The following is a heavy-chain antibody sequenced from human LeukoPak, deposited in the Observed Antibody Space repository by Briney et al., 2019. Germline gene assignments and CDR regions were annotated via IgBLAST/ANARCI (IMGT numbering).Heavy chain of an antibody. CDR2: INPNSGGT. V-gene: IGHV1-2*02. CDR1: GYTFTSYY. J-gene: IGHJ4*02. CDR3: ARGGIAAAGNKGYY. Sequence: ASVKLSCKASGYTFTSYYMHWVRHAPGQGLEWKGWINPNSGGTNYAQKFQGRVTMTRDTSISTAYMELSRLRSDDTAVYYCARGGIAAAGNKGYYWGQGTLVTVSS. D-gene: IGHD6-13*01.